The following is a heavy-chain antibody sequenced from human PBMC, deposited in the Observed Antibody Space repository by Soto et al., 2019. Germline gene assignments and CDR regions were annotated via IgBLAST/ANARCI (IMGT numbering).Heavy chain of an antibody. D-gene: IGHD3-9*01. CDR2: IYYSGST. J-gene: IGHJ4*02. Sequence: SETLSLTCTVSGGSISSYYWSWIRQPPGKGLEWIGYIYYSGSTNYNPSLKSRVTISVDTSKNQFSLKLSSVTAADTAVYYCARGNYDILTGYYPFDYWGQGTLVTVS. V-gene: IGHV4-59*01. CDR1: GGSISSYY. CDR3: ARGNYDILTGYYPFDY.